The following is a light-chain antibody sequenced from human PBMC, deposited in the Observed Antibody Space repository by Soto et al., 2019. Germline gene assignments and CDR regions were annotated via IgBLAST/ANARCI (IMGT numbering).Light chain of an antibody. J-gene: IGLJ2*01. CDR2: SNN. Sequence: QSVLTQPPSASGTPGQRVSISCSGSSSNIGTNTVNWYQHLPGTAPKLLIYSNNQRPSGVPDRFSGSKSGTSASLAISGLQSEDEADYYCAAWDVSLDAVLFGGGTKLTVL. CDR1: SSNIGTNT. CDR3: AAWDVSLDAVL. V-gene: IGLV1-44*01.